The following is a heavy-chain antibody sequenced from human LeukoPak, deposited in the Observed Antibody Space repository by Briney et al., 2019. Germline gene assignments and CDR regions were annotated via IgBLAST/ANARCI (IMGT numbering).Heavy chain of an antibody. D-gene: IGHD6-25*01. Sequence: PGGSLRLSCAASGFTFSSYGMHWVRQTPGKGLEWVSYISSSGSTIYYADSVKGRFTISRDNAKNSLYLQMNSLRAEDTAVYYCARAPRLSALYYFDYWGQGTLVTVSS. J-gene: IGHJ4*02. CDR1: GFTFSSYG. CDR3: ARAPRLSALYYFDY. CDR2: ISSSGSTI. V-gene: IGHV3-48*04.